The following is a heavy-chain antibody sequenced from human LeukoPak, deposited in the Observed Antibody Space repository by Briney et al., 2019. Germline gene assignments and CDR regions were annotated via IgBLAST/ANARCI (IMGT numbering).Heavy chain of an antibody. V-gene: IGHV3-33*01. CDR2: IWYDGSNK. D-gene: IGHD1-26*01. CDR3: ARDRPTGSYYSIDY. CDR1: GFTFNEFG. Sequence: GGSLRLSCAASGFTFNEFGVHWVRQAPGQGLEWVALIWYDGSNKYYGDFVKGRFTISRDNSKNTVYLQMNSLRVEDTAIYYCARDRPTGSYYSIDYWGQGTLATVSS. J-gene: IGHJ4*02.